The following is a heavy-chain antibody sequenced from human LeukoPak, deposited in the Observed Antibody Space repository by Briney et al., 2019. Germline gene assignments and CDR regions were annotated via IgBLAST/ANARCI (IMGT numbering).Heavy chain of an antibody. Sequence: SETLSLTCAVYGGSFSDYYWSWIRQPPGKGLEWIGEINHSGSTNHNPSLKSRVNISVDTSKKQFSLKLSSVTAADTAVYYCARHWGAFDIWGQGTMVTVSS. CDR1: GGSFSDYY. V-gene: IGHV4-34*01. J-gene: IGHJ3*02. D-gene: IGHD3-16*01. CDR2: INHSGST. CDR3: ARHWGAFDI.